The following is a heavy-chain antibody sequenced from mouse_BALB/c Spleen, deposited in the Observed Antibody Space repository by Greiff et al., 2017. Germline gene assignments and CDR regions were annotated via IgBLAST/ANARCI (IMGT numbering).Heavy chain of an antibody. V-gene: IGHV1-15*01. J-gene: IGHJ2*01. CDR3: TRGGLRRSYYFDY. CDR2: IDPGTGGT. CDR1: GYTFTDYE. Sequence: VQLQQSGAELVRPGASVTLSCKASGYTFTDYEMHWVKQTPVHGLEWIGAIDPGTGGTAYNQKFKGKATLTADKSSSTAYMELRSLTSEDSAVYYCTRGGLRRSYYFDYWGQGTTLTVSS. D-gene: IGHD2-2*01.